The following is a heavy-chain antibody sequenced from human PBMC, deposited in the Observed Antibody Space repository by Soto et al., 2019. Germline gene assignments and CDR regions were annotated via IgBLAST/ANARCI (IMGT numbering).Heavy chain of an antibody. CDR1: GGSISSSSYY. CDR2: IYYSGST. Sequence: SETLSLTCTVSGGSISSSSYYWGWIRQPPGKGLEWIGSIYYSGSTYYNPSLKSRVTISVDTSKNQFSLKLSSVTAADTAVYYCARLKVRGDYFDYWGQGTLVTVSS. D-gene: IGHD3-10*01. CDR3: ARLKVRGDYFDY. J-gene: IGHJ4*02. V-gene: IGHV4-39*01.